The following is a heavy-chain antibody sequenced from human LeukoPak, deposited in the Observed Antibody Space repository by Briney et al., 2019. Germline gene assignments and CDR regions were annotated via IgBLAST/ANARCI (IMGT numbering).Heavy chain of an antibody. D-gene: IGHD3-3*01. V-gene: IGHV3-66*02. CDR2: IYSDYDDGHT. CDR3: SKRSGGYYDH. CDR1: GFTFNTFN. J-gene: IGHJ4*02. Sequence: GGSLRLSCAASGFTFNTFNMNWVRQAPGKRLEWVSVIYSDYDDGHTNYADSVRGRFTISRDNSKNMVYLQMNSLRVEDTAVYYCSKRSGGYYDHWGQGTLVTVSS.